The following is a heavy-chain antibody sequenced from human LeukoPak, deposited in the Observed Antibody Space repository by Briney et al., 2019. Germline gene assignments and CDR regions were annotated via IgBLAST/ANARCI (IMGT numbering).Heavy chain of an antibody. J-gene: IGHJ4*02. V-gene: IGHV3-23*01. D-gene: IGHD6-13*01. CDR3: AKDVYSSSWSSFDY. CDR1: GFIFSSYA. Sequence: GGSLRLSCAASGFIFSSYAMSWVRQAPGKGLEWVSAISGSGGSTFYADSVKGRFTISRDNSKNTVYLQMNSLRAEDTAVYYCAKDVYSSSWSSFDYWGQGTLVTVSS. CDR2: ISGSGGST.